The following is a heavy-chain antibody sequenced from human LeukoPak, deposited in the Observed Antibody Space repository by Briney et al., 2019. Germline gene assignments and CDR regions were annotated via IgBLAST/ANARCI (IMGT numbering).Heavy chain of an antibody. CDR2: VYHSGST. D-gene: IGHD3-22*01. CDR3: ARNDSSGYFDY. Sequence: KPSETLSLTCAVSDYSISSGDYWGWIRQPPGKGLEWIGSVYHSGSTRYSPSLKSRVTISVDTSKNQFSLKLSSVTAADTAVYYCARNDSSGYFDYWGQGTLVTVSS. V-gene: IGHV4-38-2*01. CDR1: DYSISSGDY. J-gene: IGHJ4*02.